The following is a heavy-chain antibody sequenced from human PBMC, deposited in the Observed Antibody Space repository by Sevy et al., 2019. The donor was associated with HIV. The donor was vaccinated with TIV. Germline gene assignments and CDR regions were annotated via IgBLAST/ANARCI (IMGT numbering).Heavy chain of an antibody. Sequence: GGSLRLSCAASGFTFSSHGMHWVRQAPGKGLEWVAFISYDGSKKYYTDSVKGRFTISGDNSKNTGYLQMNSLRAEDTAVYSCAKLRSAFGPLDDWGQGTLVTVSS. CDR3: AKLRSAFGPLDD. CDR2: ISYDGSKK. D-gene: IGHD3-16*01. J-gene: IGHJ4*02. CDR1: GFTFSSHG. V-gene: IGHV3-30*18.